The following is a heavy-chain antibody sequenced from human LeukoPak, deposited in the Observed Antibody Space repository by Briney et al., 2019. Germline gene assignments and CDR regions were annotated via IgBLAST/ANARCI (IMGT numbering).Heavy chain of an antibody. D-gene: IGHD5-18*01. CDR2: IVPILGTA. CDR1: GGSFGRYA. J-gene: IGHJ4*02. Sequence: ASVKVSCKAPGGSFGRYAVSWVRQAPGQGLEWMGGIVPILGTANYAQKFQGRVTITADDSTGTAYMELTSLRSADTAVYYCARSQGYSYGSSYWGQGTLVTVSS. V-gene: IGHV1-69*13. CDR3: ARSQGYSYGSSY.